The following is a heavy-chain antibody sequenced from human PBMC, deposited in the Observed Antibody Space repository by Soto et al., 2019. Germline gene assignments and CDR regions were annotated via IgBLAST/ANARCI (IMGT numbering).Heavy chain of an antibody. Sequence: QVQLQESGPGLVKPSETLSLTCTVSGGSISSYYWSWIRQPPAKGLEWIGYIYYSGSTNYNPSLKSRVTISVDTSKNQFSLKLSSVTAADTAVYYCARDDYDSSYWGQGTLVTVSS. CDR2: IYYSGST. J-gene: IGHJ4*02. CDR3: ARDDYDSSY. V-gene: IGHV4-59*01. D-gene: IGHD3-22*01. CDR1: GGSISSYY.